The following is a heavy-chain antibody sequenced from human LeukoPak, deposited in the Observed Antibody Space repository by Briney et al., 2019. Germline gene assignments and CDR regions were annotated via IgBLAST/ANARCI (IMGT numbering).Heavy chain of an antibody. V-gene: IGHV1-18*01. CDR2: ISAYNGNT. CDR3: ARGPRSTIFGVAPKYGMDV. J-gene: IGHJ6*02. Sequence: PMASVKVSCKASGYTFTSYGISWVRQAPGQGLEWMGWISAYNGNTNYAQKLQGRVTMTTDTSTSTAYMELRSLRSDDTAVYYCARGPRSTIFGVAPKYGMDVWGQGTTVTVSS. D-gene: IGHD3-3*01. CDR1: GYTFTSYG.